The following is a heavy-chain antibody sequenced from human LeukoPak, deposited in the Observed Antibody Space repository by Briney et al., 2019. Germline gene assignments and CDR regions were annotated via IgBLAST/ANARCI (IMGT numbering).Heavy chain of an antibody. Sequence: GGSLRLSCAASGFTVTSNYMSWVRQAPGKGLEWVSVIYSGGSTYYADSVKGRFTISRDNSKNTLYLQMNSLRAEDTAVYYCARVDYGDYGFDYWGQGTLVTVSS. CDR3: ARVDYGDYGFDY. V-gene: IGHV3-66*01. J-gene: IGHJ4*02. D-gene: IGHD4-17*01. CDR2: IYSGGST. CDR1: GFTVTSNY.